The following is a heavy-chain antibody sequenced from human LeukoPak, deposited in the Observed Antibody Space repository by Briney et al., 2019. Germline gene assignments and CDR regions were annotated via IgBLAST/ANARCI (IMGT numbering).Heavy chain of an antibody. D-gene: IGHD1-1*01. V-gene: IGHV1-2*02. CDR3: ARGVQLERPFDY. J-gene: IGHJ4*02. CDR1: GYIFTGYY. CDR2: INPNSGGT. Sequence: ASVKVSCKASGYIFTGYYMHGVRQARGQGLEGMGWINPNSGGTNYAQKFQGRVTMTRDTSISTADMELSRLRSDDTAVYYCARGVQLERPFDYWGQGTLVTVSS.